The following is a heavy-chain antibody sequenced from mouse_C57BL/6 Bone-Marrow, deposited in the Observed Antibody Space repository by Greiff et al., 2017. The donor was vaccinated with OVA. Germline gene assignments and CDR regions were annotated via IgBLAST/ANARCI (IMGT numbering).Heavy chain of an antibody. Sequence: VQLQQSGPELVKPGASVKISCKASGYTFTDYYMNWVKQSHGKSLEWIGDINPNNGGTSYNQKFKGKATLTVDKSSSTAYMELRSLTSEDSAVYYCARDDGYWGFAYWGQGTLVTVSA. D-gene: IGHD2-3*01. CDR3: ARDDGYWGFAY. CDR1: GYTFTDYY. V-gene: IGHV1-26*01. CDR2: INPNNGGT. J-gene: IGHJ3*01.